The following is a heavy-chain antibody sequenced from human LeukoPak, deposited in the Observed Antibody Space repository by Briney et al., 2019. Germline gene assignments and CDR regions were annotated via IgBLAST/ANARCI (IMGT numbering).Heavy chain of an antibody. V-gene: IGHV5-51*01. CDR3: ARLRYDSRGYYHSFYFDY. CDR2: IYRGDSDP. D-gene: IGHD3-22*01. Sequence: GESLKISCKGSGYNFTNYWIGWVRPIPGKGLEWMGIIYRGDSDPRYSPSFQGQAAISADKSINPAYLQWSSLKPSDTAMYYCARLRYDSRGYYHSFYFDYWGPGTLVSVSS. J-gene: IGHJ4*02. CDR1: GYNFTNYW.